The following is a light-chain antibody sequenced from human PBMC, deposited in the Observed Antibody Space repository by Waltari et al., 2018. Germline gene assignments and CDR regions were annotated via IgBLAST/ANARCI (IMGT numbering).Light chain of an antibody. CDR3: SSYAGSSTFVV. J-gene: IGLJ2*01. CDR1: PHSVGGYDL. Sequence: QSALTQPASVSGSPGQSITLSCPGTPHSVGGYDLVPWYPPPPSKVPQPPHYTGHQHPGKVPKLMIYEVSKRPSGVSGVSYRFSGSKSGNTASLTISGLQTEDEADYYCSSYAGSSTFVVFGGGTKLTVL. V-gene: IGLV2-23*02. CDR2: EVS.